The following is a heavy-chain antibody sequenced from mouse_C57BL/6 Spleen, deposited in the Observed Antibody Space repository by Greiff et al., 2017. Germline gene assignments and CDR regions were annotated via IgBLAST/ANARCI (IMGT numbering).Heavy chain of an antibody. CDR3: ARPIYGSSPFDY. CDR2: IYPGDGDT. D-gene: IGHD1-1*01. J-gene: IGHJ2*01. Sequence: QVHVKQSGAELVKPGASVKISCKASGYAFSSYWMNWVKQRPGKGLEWIGQIYPGDGDTNYNGKFKGKATLTADKSSSTAYMQLSSLTSEDSAVYFCARPIYGSSPFDYWGQGTTLTVSS. CDR1: GYAFSSYW. V-gene: IGHV1-80*01.